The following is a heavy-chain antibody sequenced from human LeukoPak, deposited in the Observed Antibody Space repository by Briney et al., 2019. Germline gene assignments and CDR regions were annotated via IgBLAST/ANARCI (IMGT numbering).Heavy chain of an antibody. CDR2: IIPIFGTA. CDR3: ARSLVTPDWFDP. V-gene: IGHV1-69*06. J-gene: IGHJ5*02. CDR1: GGTFSSYA. Sequence: RRASVKLSCKASGGTFSSYAISWVRQAPGQGLEWMGGIIPIFGTANYAQKFQGRVTITADKSTSTACMELSSLRSEDSAVYYCARSLVTPDWFDPWGQGTLVTVSS. D-gene: IGHD2-21*02.